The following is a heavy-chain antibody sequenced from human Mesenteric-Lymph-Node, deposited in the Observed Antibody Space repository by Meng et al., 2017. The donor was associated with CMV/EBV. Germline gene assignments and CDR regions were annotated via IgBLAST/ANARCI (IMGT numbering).Heavy chain of an antibody. CDR1: GYSFTRYW. J-gene: IGHJ4*02. CDR2: IDPSDSYT. CDR3: ARHCGGDCSPDY. Sequence: CKGSGYSFTRYWISWVRQMPGKGLEWMGRIDPSDSYTNYSPAFLGRVTISADNDITTAYLQWSSLNVSDTAMYYCARHCGGDCSPDYWGQGTLVTVSS. V-gene: IGHV5-10-1*01. D-gene: IGHD2-21*02.